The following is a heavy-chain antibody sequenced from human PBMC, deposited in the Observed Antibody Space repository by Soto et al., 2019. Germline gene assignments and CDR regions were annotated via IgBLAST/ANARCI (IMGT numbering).Heavy chain of an antibody. V-gene: IGHV3-48*01. CDR2: ISSSSSTI. CDR1: GFTFSSYS. CDR3: ARIKRKLAVAGKMFGDFDY. Sequence: GGSLRLSCAASGFTFSSYSMNWVRQAPGKGLEWVSYISSSSSTIYYADSVKGRFTISRDNAKNSLYLQMNNLTAEDTAVYYCARIKRKLAVAGKMFGDFDYWGQGTLVTVSS. J-gene: IGHJ4*02. D-gene: IGHD6-19*01.